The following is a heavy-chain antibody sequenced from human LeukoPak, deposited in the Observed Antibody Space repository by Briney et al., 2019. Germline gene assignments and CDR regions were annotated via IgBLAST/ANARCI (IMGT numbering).Heavy chain of an antibody. J-gene: IGHJ4*02. V-gene: IGHV4-34*01. Sequence: SETLSLTCAVYGGSFSGYYWSWIRQPPGKGLEWIGEINHSGSTNYNPSLKSRVTISVDTSKNQFSLKLSSVTAADTAVYYCARGGSNYDFWSGYSDYWGQGTLVTVSS. D-gene: IGHD3-3*01. CDR3: ARGGSNYDFWSGYSDY. CDR2: INHSGST. CDR1: GGSFSGYY.